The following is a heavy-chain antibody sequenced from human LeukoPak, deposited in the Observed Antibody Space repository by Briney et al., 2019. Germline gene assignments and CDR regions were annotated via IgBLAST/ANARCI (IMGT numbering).Heavy chain of an antibody. D-gene: IGHD3-22*01. Sequence: GGSLRLSCAASGFTFSSYAMSWVRQAPGKGLEWVSAISGSGGSTYYADSVKGRFTISRDNSKNTLYLQMNSLRAEDTAVYYCAREYYYDSSGYYSDCWGQGTLVTVSS. CDR3: AREYYYDSSGYYSDC. CDR1: GFTFSSYA. V-gene: IGHV3-23*01. J-gene: IGHJ4*02. CDR2: ISGSGGST.